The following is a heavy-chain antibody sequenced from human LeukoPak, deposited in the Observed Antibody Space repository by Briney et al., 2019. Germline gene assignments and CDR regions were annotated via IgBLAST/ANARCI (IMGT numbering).Heavy chain of an antibody. CDR3: ARDGIYYGSGSYDYFDY. Sequence: GGSLRLSCAASGFTFSSYAMHWVRQAPGKGLEWVAVISYDGSNKYYADSVKGRFTISRDNSKNTLYLQMNSLRAEDTAVYYCARDGIYYGSGSYDYFDYWGQGTLVTVSS. D-gene: IGHD3-10*01. CDR1: GFTFSSYA. V-gene: IGHV3-30-3*01. CDR2: ISYDGSNK. J-gene: IGHJ4*02.